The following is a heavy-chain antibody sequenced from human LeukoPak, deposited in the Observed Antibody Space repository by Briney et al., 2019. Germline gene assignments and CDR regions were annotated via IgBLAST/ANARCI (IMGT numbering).Heavy chain of an antibody. J-gene: IGHJ4*02. D-gene: IGHD3-10*01. CDR2: ISGSGGST. V-gene: IGHV3-23*01. Sequence: PGGSLRLSCAASGFTFSSYGMSWVRQAPGKGLEWVSAISGSGGSTYYADSVKGRFTISRDNSKNTLYLQMNSLRAEDTAVYYCAKDLRWFGELLPGWLVDYWGQGTLVTVSS. CDR1: GFTFSSYG. CDR3: AKDLRWFGELLPGWLVDY.